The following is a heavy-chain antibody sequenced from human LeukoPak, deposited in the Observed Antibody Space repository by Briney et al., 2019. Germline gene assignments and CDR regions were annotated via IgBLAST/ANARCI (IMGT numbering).Heavy chain of an antibody. V-gene: IGHV3-33*01. Sequence: GGSLRLSCAAAGFTFSNYGMHWVRQAPGKGLEWVAVIWYDGSNKYYADSVKGRFTISRDNSKNTLYLQMNSLRAEDTAVYYCARSNFGAAAGAFDIWGQGTMVTVSS. CDR3: ARSNFGAAAGAFDI. CDR2: IWYDGSNK. CDR1: GFTFSNYG. J-gene: IGHJ3*02. D-gene: IGHD6-13*01.